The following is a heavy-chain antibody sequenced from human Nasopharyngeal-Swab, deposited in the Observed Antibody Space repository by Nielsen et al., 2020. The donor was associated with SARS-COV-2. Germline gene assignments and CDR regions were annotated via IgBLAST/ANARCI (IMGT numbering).Heavy chain of an antibody. V-gene: IGHV5-51*01. CDR3: ARRPEMATIRAFDI. J-gene: IGHJ3*02. CDR1: GYSFTSYW. D-gene: IGHD5-24*01. Sequence: GGSLRLACKGSGYSFTSYWIGWVRQMPGKGPGWMGITYPGAPDTRYSPSFQGQVTISADKSISTAYLQWSSLKASDTAMYYCARRPEMATIRAFDIWGQGTMVTVSS. CDR2: TYPGAPDT.